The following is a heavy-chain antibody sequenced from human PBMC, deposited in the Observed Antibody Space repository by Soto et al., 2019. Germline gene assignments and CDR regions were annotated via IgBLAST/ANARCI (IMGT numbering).Heavy chain of an antibody. V-gene: IGHV3-23*01. J-gene: IGHJ6*02. Sequence: EVQLLESGGGLVQPGGSLRLSCAASGFTFSSYAMSWVRQAPGKGLEWVSAISGSGGSTYYADSVKGRFTISRDNSKNTLYLQMNSLRAEDTAVYYCANLVGPIPYYYYGMDVWGQGTTVTVSS. CDR3: ANLVGPIPYYYYGMDV. CDR1: GFTFSSYA. CDR2: ISGSGGST. D-gene: IGHD6-6*01.